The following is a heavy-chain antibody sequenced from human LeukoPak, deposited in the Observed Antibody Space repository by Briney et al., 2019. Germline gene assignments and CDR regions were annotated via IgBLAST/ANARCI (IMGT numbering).Heavy chain of an antibody. J-gene: IGHJ4*02. CDR3: ARGSIVVATFFDY. V-gene: IGHV4-34*01. D-gene: IGHD3-22*01. CDR1: GGSFSGHY. CDR2: INHSGST. Sequence: PSETLSLTCAVYGGSFSGHYWSWIRQPPGKGLEWIGEINHSGSTNYNPSLKSRVTISVDTSKNQFSLKLSSVTAADTAVYYCARGSIVVATFFDYWGQGTLVTVSS.